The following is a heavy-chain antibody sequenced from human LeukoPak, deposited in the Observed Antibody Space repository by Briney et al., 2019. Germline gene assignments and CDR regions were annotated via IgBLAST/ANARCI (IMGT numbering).Heavy chain of an antibody. CDR1: RFIFYSYR. Sequence: GGSVTLSCAASRFIFYSYRMHWLRQAPGKGLVGFSSIKSDGRNTSYADSVKGSLTISRDNTRNHLYLQMHSHSTEDTSGYYCATGNGHAFDIWGQGTMVTVSA. V-gene: IGHV3-74*01. CDR2: IKSDGRNT. CDR3: ATGNGHAFDI. J-gene: IGHJ3*02. D-gene: IGHD3-10*01.